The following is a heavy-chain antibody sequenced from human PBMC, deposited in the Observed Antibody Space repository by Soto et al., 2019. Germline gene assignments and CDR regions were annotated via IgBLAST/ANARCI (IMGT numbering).Heavy chain of an antibody. Sequence: NPSETLSLTCAVSGGSISSSNWWSWVRQPPGKGLEWIGEIYHSGSTNYNPSLKSRVTISVDKSKNQFSLKLSSVTAADTAVYYCARVSYNRNGYSSGWYHSRKGGWFDPWGQGTLVTVSS. CDR1: GGSISSSNW. CDR2: IYHSGST. CDR3: ARVSYNRNGYSSGWYHSRKGGWFDP. J-gene: IGHJ5*02. D-gene: IGHD6-19*01. V-gene: IGHV4-4*02.